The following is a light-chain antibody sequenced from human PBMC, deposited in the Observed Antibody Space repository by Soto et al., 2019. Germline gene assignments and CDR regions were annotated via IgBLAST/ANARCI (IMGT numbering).Light chain of an antibody. V-gene: IGLV2-14*01. J-gene: IGLJ3*02. CDR2: EVN. CDR3: SSYRRTSTSSWV. CDR1: SSDLGAYNY. Sequence: QSVLTQPASVSGFPGQSITISCTGTSSDLGAYNYVSWYQQHPGKAPKLIIYEVNNRPSGVSNRFSGSKSGYTASLTISQLQTEDEADYYCSSYRRTSTSSWVFGGGTKVTVL.